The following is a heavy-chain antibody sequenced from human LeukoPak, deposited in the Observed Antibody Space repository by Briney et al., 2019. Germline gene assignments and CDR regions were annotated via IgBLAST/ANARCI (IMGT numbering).Heavy chain of an antibody. V-gene: IGHV3-23*01. CDR2: ISGSGGNT. Sequence: GGSLRLSCAASGFTFSSYAMSWVRQAPGEGLEWVSAISGSGGNTYYADSVKGRFTISRDNSKNSLYLQMNRLRAEDTAVYYCAKDEYSSGWYVGYWGQGTLVTVSS. CDR1: GFTFSSYA. D-gene: IGHD6-19*01. CDR3: AKDEYSSGWYVGY. J-gene: IGHJ4*02.